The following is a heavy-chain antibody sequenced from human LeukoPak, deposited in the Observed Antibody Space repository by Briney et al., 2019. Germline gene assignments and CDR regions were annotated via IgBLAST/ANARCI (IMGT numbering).Heavy chain of an antibody. D-gene: IGHD1-20*01. Sequence: GGSLRLSCAASGFTFSSYSMNWVRQAPGKGLEWVSSISSSSSYIYYADSVKGRFTISRDNAKNSLYLQMNSLRAEDTAVYYCARTGAGITGTKNWFDPWGRGTLVTVSS. CDR3: ARTGAGITGTKNWFDP. J-gene: IGHJ5*02. CDR1: GFTFSSYS. CDR2: ISSSSSYI. V-gene: IGHV3-21*01.